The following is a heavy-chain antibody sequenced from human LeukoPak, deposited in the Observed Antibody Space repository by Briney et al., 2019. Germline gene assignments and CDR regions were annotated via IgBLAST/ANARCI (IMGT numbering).Heavy chain of an antibody. Sequence: SETLSLTCTVSGGSISSSSYYWGWIRQPPGTGPEWIGSIYYSGSTYYNPSLKSRVTISVDTSKNQFSLKLSSVTAADTAVYYCARGEDCSGGSCYSDAFDIWGQGTMVTVSS. CDR1: GGSISSSSYY. CDR2: IYYSGST. D-gene: IGHD2-15*01. V-gene: IGHV4-39*07. J-gene: IGHJ3*02. CDR3: ARGEDCSGGSCYSDAFDI.